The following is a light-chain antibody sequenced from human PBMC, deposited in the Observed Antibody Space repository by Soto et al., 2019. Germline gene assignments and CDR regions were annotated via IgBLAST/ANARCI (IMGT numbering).Light chain of an antibody. V-gene: IGKV2-28*01. CDR1: QSLLHSNGYNY. J-gene: IGKJ1*01. Sequence: DTVMTQSPLSLPVNPGEPASISCRCSQSLLHSNGYNYLVWYVQKPGQSPHLXIYLSSYRASGVPDRFSGSGSGTDFTLKISRVEAEDFAVYYCMQALQTPRTFGLGTKGDTK. CDR3: MQALQTPRT. CDR2: LSS.